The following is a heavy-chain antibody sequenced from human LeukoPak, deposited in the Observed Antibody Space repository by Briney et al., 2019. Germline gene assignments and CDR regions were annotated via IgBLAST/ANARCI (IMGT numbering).Heavy chain of an antibody. CDR2: INQTGKT. Sequence: SETLSLTCAVDGGSFSGFYWTWIRQTPAKGLEWIGEINQTGKTNYNPSLTDYNPSLKSRVTISVDTSKRQFSLKLSSVTAADTSVYYCARHTGPDTMMVVVSPVGWFDPWGQGTQVTVSS. J-gene: IGHJ5*02. CDR3: ARHTGPDTMMVVVSPVGWFDP. V-gene: IGHV4-34*01. D-gene: IGHD3-22*01. CDR1: GGSFSGFY.